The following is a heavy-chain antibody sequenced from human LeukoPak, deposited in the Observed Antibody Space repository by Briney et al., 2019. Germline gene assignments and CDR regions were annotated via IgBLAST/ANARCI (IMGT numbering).Heavy chain of an antibody. CDR1: GYTFASYD. J-gene: IGHJ4*02. CDR3: ARVVGNRNDGPPDY. V-gene: IGHV1-8*01. Sequence: ASVTVSCKASGYTFASYDINWVRQATGQGLEWMGWMNPNSGNTGYAKKFQGRVTMTRNTSISTAYMELSSRRSDETAGYYWARVVGNRNDGPPDYWGQETRVTVSS. CDR2: MNPNSGNT. D-gene: IGHD1-20*01.